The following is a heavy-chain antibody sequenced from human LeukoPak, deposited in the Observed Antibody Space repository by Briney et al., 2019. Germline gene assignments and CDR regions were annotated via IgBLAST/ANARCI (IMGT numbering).Heavy chain of an antibody. CDR2: IWYDGSNK. V-gene: IGHV3-33*08. D-gene: IGHD3-22*01. Sequence: PGRSLRLSCAASGFTFSSYGMHWVRQAPGKGLEWVAVIWYDGSNKYYADSVKGRFTISRDNSKNTLYLQMNSLRAEDTAVYYCARADSSGYYYFDYWGQGTLVTVSS. J-gene: IGHJ4*02. CDR1: GFTFSSYG. CDR3: ARADSSGYYYFDY.